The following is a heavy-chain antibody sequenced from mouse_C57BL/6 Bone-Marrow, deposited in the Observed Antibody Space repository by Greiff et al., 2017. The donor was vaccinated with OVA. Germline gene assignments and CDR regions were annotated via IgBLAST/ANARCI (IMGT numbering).Heavy chain of an antibody. CDR2: INPSSGYT. D-gene: IGHD6-1*01. CDR1: GYTFTSYS. J-gene: IGHJ1*03. V-gene: IGHV1-4*01. Sequence: QVQLQQSGAELARPGASVKMSCKASGYTFTSYSMHWVKQRPGQGLEWIGYINPSSGYTKYNQKFKDKATLTADKSSSTAYMQLSSLTSEDSAVXYYARGSLCDNWYFDVWGTGTTITVSS. CDR3: ARGSLCDNWYFDV.